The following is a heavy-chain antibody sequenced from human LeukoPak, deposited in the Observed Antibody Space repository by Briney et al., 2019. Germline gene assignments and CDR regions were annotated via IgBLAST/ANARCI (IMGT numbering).Heavy chain of an antibody. CDR2: INSDGSST. CDR3: ARARGIAANYFDY. D-gene: IGHD6-13*01. Sequence: GGSLRLSCAASGFTFSSYWMHWVRQAPGKGLVWVSRINSDGSSTSYADSVKGRFTISRDNAKNTLYLQMDSLRAEDTAVYYCARARGIAANYFDYWGQGTLVTVSS. J-gene: IGHJ4*02. V-gene: IGHV3-74*01. CDR1: GFTFSSYW.